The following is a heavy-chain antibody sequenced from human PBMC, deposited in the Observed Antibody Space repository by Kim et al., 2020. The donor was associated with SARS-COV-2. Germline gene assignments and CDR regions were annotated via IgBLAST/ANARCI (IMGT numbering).Heavy chain of an antibody. CDR2: INAGNGNT. V-gene: IGHV1-3*01. CDR3: ARDRIIAAAGIFDY. D-gene: IGHD6-13*01. J-gene: IGHJ4*02. Sequence: ASVKVSCKASGYTFTSYAMHWVRQAPGQRLEWMGWINAGNGNTKYSQKFQGRVTITRDTSASTAYMELSSLRSEDTAVYYCARDRIIAAAGIFDYWGQGTLVTVSS. CDR1: GYTFTSYA.